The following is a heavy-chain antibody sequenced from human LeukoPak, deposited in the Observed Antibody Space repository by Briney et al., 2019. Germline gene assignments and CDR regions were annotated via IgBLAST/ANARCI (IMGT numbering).Heavy chain of an antibody. CDR3: ARGGYDSSGYYYGYYYYGMDV. Sequence: PSETLSLTCSVSGGSVRNYYWNWIRQPPGKGLEWIGYVYYTGSSNSDPSLKSRVTMFVDTSKNQLSLRLSSVSALDTAVYYCARGGYDSSGYYYGYYYYGMDVWGQGTTVTVSS. CDR2: VYYTGSS. V-gene: IGHV4-59*02. J-gene: IGHJ6*02. CDR1: GGSVRNYY. D-gene: IGHD3-22*01.